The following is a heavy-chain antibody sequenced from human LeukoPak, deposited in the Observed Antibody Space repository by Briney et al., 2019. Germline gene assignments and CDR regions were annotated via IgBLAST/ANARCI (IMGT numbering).Heavy chain of an antibody. V-gene: IGHV1-2*02. CDR1: GYTFTGYY. CDR3: ARGAVENDAFDI. J-gene: IGHJ3*02. Sequence: ASVKVSCTASGYTFTGYYMHWVRQAPGQGLEWMGWINPNSGGTNYAQKFQGRVTMTRDTSISTAYMELSRLRSDDTAVYYCARGAVENDAFDIWGQGTMVTVSS. CDR2: INPNSGGT.